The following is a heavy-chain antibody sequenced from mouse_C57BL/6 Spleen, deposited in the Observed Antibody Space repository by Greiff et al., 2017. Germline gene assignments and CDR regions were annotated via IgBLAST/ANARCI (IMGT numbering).Heavy chain of an antibody. CDR1: GYAFSSYW. J-gene: IGHJ1*03. D-gene: IGHD2-4*01. Sequence: VQLQQSGAELVKPGASVKISCKASGYAFSSYWMNWVKQRPGKGLEWIGQIYPGDGDTNYNGKFKGKATLTADKSSSTAYMQLSSLTSEDSAVYFCARPYDYDGYFDGWGTGTTVTVSS. CDR2: IYPGDGDT. CDR3: ARPYDYDGYFDG. V-gene: IGHV1-80*01.